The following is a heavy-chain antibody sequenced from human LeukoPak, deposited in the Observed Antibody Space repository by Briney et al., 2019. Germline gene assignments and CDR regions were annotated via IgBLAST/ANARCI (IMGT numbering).Heavy chain of an antibody. CDR3: ARGGGTYYVYYYGLDV. Sequence: GGSLRLSCAASGFTVSSNYMSWVRQAPGKGLEWVSVIYSGGSTYYADSVKGRFTISRDNSKNTLYLQMNSLRAEDSAVYYCARGGGTYYVYYYGLDVWGQGTTVTVSS. J-gene: IGHJ6*02. D-gene: IGHD1-26*01. V-gene: IGHV3-53*01. CDR2: IYSGGST. CDR1: GFTVSSNY.